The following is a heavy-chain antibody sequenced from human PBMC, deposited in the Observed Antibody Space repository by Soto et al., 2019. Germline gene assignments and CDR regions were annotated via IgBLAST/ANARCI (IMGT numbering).Heavy chain of an antibody. CDR3: ARDSVTTYYFDY. D-gene: IGHD4-4*01. J-gene: IGHJ4*02. CDR1: GGSISSGGYY. Sequence: SETLSLTCTVSGGSISSGGYYWSWIRQHPGKGLEWIGNIYHSGSTYYNPSLKSRVTISVDTSKNQFSLKLSSVTAADTAVYYCARDSVTTYYFDYWGQGTLVTVS. V-gene: IGHV4-31*03. CDR2: IYHSGST.